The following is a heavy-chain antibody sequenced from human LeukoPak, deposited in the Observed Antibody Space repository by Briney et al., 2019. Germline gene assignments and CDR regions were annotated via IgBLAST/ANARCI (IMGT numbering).Heavy chain of an antibody. V-gene: IGHV1-2*02. CDR2: INPNNGVT. D-gene: IGHD3-9*01. Sequence: ASVKVSCKASGYTFTGYYIHWVRQAPGQGLEWMAWINPNNGVTNYAQKFQGRVTMTRDTSISTAYMELSSLRSDDTAVYYCALVYYDILTGNYYYYYGMDVWGQGTTVTVSS. CDR3: ALVYYDILTGNYYYYYGMDV. CDR1: GYTFTGYY. J-gene: IGHJ6*02.